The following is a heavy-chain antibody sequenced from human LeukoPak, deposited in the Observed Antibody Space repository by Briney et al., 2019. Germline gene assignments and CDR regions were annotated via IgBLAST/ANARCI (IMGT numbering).Heavy chain of an antibody. CDR3: ARDSSGYYSAFDI. CDR2: IYPGDSDT. D-gene: IGHD3-22*01. J-gene: IGHJ3*02. CDR1: GYSFTSYW. Sequence: GESLKISCKGSGYSFTSYWIGWARQLPGKGLEWMGIIYPGDSDTRYSPSFQGQVTISADKSISTAYLQWSSLKASDTAMYYCARDSSGYYSAFDIWGQGTMVTVSS. V-gene: IGHV5-51*01.